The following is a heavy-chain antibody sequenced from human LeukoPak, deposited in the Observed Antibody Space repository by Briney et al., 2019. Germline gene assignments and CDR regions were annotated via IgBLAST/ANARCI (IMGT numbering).Heavy chain of an antibody. D-gene: IGHD5-24*01. J-gene: IGHJ4*02. Sequence: PSETLSLTCTVSGGSISSSSYYWGWIRQPPGKGLEWIGSIYYSGSTYYNPSLKSRVTISVDTSKNQFSLKLSSVTAADTAVYYCARQVEMATIVNWGQGTLVTVSS. CDR3: ARQVEMATIVN. CDR1: GGSISSSSYY. V-gene: IGHV4-39*01. CDR2: IYYSGST.